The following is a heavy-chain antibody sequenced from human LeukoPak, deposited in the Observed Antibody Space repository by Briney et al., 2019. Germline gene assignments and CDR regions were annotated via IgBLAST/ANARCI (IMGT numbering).Heavy chain of an antibody. D-gene: IGHD4-17*01. J-gene: IGHJ3*02. CDR1: GFTFSNAW. V-gene: IGHV3-15*01. CDR3: TTVGYGYYGGEAFDI. CDR2: IKSKIDGGTT. Sequence: PGGSLTLSCAASGFTFSNAWMTWVRQAPGKGLELVGRIKSKIDGGTTDYAAPVKGRITISRDGSKNRLYLQMDSLKTEDTAVYFCTTVGYGYYGGEAFDIWGRGTMVTVSS.